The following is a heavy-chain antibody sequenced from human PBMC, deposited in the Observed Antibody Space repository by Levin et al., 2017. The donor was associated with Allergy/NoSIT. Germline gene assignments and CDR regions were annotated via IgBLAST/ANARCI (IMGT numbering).Heavy chain of an antibody. J-gene: IGHJ4*02. CDR3: ARQPTGSSGWLQFDY. D-gene: IGHD6-19*01. CDR2: IIPIFGTA. Sequence: SVKVSCKASGGTFSSYAISWVRQAPGQGLEWMGGIIPIFGTANYAQKFQGRVTITADESTSTAYMELSSLRSEDTAVYYCARQPTGSSGWLQFDYWGQGTLVTVSS. V-gene: IGHV1-69*13. CDR1: GGTFSSYA.